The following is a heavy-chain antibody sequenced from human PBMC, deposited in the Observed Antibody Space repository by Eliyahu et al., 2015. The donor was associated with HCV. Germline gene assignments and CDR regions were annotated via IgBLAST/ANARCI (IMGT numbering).Heavy chain of an antibody. CDR1: GGTFSSYA. D-gene: IGHD5-18*01. V-gene: IGHV1-69*01. CDR2: IIPIFGTA. Sequence: EVKKPGSSVKVSCKVSGGTFSSYAISWVRQAPGQGLEWMGGIIPIFGTANYAQKFQGRVTITADESTSTAYMELSSPESEGTAVYYCARDLVDLTAMVTLAWFDPWGQGTLVTVSS. J-gene: IGHJ5*02. CDR3: ARDLVDLTAMVTLAWFDP.